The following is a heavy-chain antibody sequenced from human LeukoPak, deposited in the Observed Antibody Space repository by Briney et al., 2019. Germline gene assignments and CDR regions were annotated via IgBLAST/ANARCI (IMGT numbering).Heavy chain of an antibody. D-gene: IGHD2-2*01. CDR2: FFPGDSDA. V-gene: IGHV5-51*01. J-gene: IGHJ4*02. CDR1: GYDFTRYW. Sequence: GESLKISCEGSGYDFTRYWIGWVRQMPGKGLDYMGIFFPGDSDARYSPAFQGQVTFSGDKSISVAYLQWGSLKASDTAMYYCVCRVVVPRVDNFDYQGQGTLVTVSS. CDR3: VCRVVVPRVDNFDY.